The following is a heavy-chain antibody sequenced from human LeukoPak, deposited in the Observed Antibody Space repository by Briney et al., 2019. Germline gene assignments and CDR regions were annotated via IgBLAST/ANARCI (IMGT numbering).Heavy chain of an antibody. CDR1: GDSISSYH. CDR2: IYYSGST. J-gene: IGHJ4*02. V-gene: IGHV4-59*08. Sequence: PSETLSLTCTVSGDSISSYHWSWIRQPPGKGLEWIGYIYYSGSTTYNPSLKSRVTISVDTFKNQFSLKLSSVTAADTAVYYCARRYYYDSSGYSNWGQGTLVTVSS. CDR3: ARRYYYDSSGYSN. D-gene: IGHD3-22*01.